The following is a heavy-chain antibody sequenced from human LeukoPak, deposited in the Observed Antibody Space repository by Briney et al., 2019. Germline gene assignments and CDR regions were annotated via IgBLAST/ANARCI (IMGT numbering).Heavy chain of an antibody. CDR1: GGSISSGGYY. CDR3: ASYYYDSSGYLRSGAFDI. Sequence: SQTLSLTCTVSGGSISSGGYYWSWIRQHTGTGLEWIGYIYYSGSAYYNPSLKGRVTISVDTSKNQFSLKLSSVTAADTAVYYCASYYYDSSGYLRSGAFDIWGQGAMVTVSS. J-gene: IGHJ3*02. CDR2: IYYSGSA. V-gene: IGHV4-31*03. D-gene: IGHD3-22*01.